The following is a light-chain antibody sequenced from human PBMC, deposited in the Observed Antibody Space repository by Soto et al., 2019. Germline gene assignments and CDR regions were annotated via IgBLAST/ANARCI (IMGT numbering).Light chain of an antibody. Sequence: QSALTQPASVSGSPGQSITISCTGTSSDVGGYKFVSWYQQHPGNAPKLIIYDNVERPSGVPDRFSGSRSGTAASLAISGLQSEDEADYYCAAWDDRLNAWVIGGGTKLTVL. CDR1: SSDVGGYKF. CDR3: AAWDDRLNAWV. V-gene: IGLV2-14*01. CDR2: DNV. J-gene: IGLJ3*02.